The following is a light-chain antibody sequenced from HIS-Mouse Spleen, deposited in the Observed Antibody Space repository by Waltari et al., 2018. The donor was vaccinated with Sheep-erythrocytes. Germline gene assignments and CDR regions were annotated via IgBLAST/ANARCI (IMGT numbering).Light chain of an antibody. CDR1: QDISNY. CDR2: DAS. Sequence: DIQMTQSPSSLSASVGDRVTITCQASQDISNYLNWYQQKPGKAPKLLIYDASNLETGVPSRFSGSGSVTDFTFTNSSLQPEDIATYYCQQYDNLFTFGPGPKWISN. CDR3: QQYDNLFT. J-gene: IGKJ3*01. V-gene: IGKV1-33*01.